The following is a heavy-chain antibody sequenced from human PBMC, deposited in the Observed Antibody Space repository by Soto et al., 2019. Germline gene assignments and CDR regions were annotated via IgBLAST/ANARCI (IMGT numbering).Heavy chain of an antibody. V-gene: IGHV3-23*01. J-gene: IGHJ6*02. CDR3: AKDNRDSYGPDFGMDV. CDR2: ISGSGGST. CDR1: GFTFSSYA. D-gene: IGHD5-18*01. Sequence: GGSLRLSCAASGFTFSSYAMSWVRQAPGKGLEWVSTISGSGGSTYYADSVKGRFTISRDNSKNTLYLQMNSLRAEDTALYYCAKDNRDSYGPDFGMDVWGQGTTVTV.